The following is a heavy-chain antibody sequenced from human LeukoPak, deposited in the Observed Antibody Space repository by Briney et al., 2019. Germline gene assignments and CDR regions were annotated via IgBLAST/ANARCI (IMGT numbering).Heavy chain of an antibody. D-gene: IGHD5-24*01. CDR3: ARDGGDGYNDAFDI. V-gene: IGHV1-69*06. Sequence: ASVKVSCKASGGTFSSYAISWVRQAPGQGLEWMGGIIPIFGTANYAQKFQGRVTITADKSTSTAYMELSSLRSEDTAVYYCARDGGDGYNDAFDIWGQGTMVTVSS. CDR2: IIPIFGTA. J-gene: IGHJ3*02. CDR1: GGTFSSYA.